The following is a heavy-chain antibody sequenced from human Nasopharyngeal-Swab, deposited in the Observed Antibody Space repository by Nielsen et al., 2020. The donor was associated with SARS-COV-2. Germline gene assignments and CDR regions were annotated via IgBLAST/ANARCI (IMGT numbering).Heavy chain of an antibody. D-gene: IGHD2-15*01. CDR3: ARDVHGGSWVFDY. Sequence: SSVKVSCKASGGSFSTYAFSWVRQAPGQGLEWMGGIIPSFSRGNYAQKFQDRVTITADEATSTVYMELSSLRSEDTAVYYCARDVHGGSWVFDYWCQGTLVTVPS. V-gene: IGHV1-69*13. CDR1: GGSFSTYA. CDR2: IIPSFSRG. J-gene: IGHJ4*02.